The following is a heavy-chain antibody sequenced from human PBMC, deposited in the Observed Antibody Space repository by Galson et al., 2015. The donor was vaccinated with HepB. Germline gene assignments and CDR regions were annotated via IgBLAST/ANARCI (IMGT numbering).Heavy chain of an antibody. CDR1: GYTFTGYY. CDR3: ARRLYSSGWYGHYFDY. Sequence: SVKVSCKASGYTFTGYYMHWVRQAPGQGLEWMGWINPNSGGTNYAQKFQGRVTITADESTSTAYMELSSLRSEDTAVYYCARRLYSSGWYGHYFDYWGQGTLVTVSS. CDR2: INPNSGGT. V-gene: IGHV1-2*02. J-gene: IGHJ4*02. D-gene: IGHD6-19*01.